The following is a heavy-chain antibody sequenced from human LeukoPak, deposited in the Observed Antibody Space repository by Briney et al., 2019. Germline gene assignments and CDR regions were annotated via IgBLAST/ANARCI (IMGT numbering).Heavy chain of an antibody. CDR2: IYGDGST. CDR1: GFSVSHNY. CDR3: ALQVLITGAFDI. Sequence: PGGSLRLSCLVSGFSVSHNYVSWVRQAPGKGLEWVSNIYGDGSTNYADSVRGRFTISRDNSKNTLYLQMNSLRAEDTAVYYCALQVLITGAFDIWGQGTMVTVSS. D-gene: IGHD2-8*01. V-gene: IGHV3-53*01. J-gene: IGHJ3*02.